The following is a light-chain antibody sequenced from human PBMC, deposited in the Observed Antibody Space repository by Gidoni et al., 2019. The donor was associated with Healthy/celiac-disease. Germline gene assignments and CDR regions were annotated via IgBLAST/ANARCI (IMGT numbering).Light chain of an antibody. V-gene: IGKV3-11*01. CDR2: DAS. CDR1: QSVSSY. CDR3: QQRSNWPPT. J-gene: IGKJ5*01. Sequence: EIVLTQSPATLSLSPGERATLSCRASQSVSSYLAWYQQKPGQAPRLLISDASNRATGIPARFSGSGSGTDFTLTISSLEPEDCAVYYCQQRSNWPPTFGQXTRLEIK.